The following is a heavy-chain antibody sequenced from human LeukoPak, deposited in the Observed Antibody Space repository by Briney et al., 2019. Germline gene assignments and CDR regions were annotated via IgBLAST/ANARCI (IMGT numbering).Heavy chain of an antibody. V-gene: IGHV1-2*02. CDR2: INPDSGDT. D-gene: IGHD6-13*01. CDR1: GYTFTGYY. CDR3: ARGSGIAAGGTRGKDY. Sequence: ASVKVSCKASGYTFTGYYLHWVRQAPGQGLEWMGWINPDSGDTNYAQKFQGRVTTTSDTSITTAYMELTRLIFDDTAVYYCARGSGIAAGGTRGKDYWGQGVLVTVSS. J-gene: IGHJ4*02.